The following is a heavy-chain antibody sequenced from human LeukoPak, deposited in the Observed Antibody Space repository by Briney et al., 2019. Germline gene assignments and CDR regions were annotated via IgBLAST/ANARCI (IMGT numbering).Heavy chain of an antibody. D-gene: IGHD1-1*01. CDR1: GFTFSSYS. Sequence: PGGSLRLSCAASGFTFSSYSMNWVRQAPGKGLEWVSSISSSSSYIYYADSVKGRFTISRDNAKNSLYLQMNSLRAEDTAVYYCARDRQLESRLIDDWGQGTLVTVSS. J-gene: IGHJ4*02. CDR3: ARDRQLESRLIDD. V-gene: IGHV3-21*01. CDR2: ISSSSSYI.